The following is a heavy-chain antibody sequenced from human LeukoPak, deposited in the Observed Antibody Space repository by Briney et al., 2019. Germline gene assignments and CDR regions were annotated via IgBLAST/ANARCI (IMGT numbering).Heavy chain of an antibody. CDR1: GGTFSIYA. D-gene: IGHD5-24*01. Sequence: VASVTVSFKASGGTFSIYAISWVRQAPGQGLEWMGGIIPIFGTANYAQKFQGRVTITTDESTSTAYRELSSLRSEDTAVYYCARGEGLQFPDRDAFDIWGQGTMVTVSS. V-gene: IGHV1-69*05. CDR2: IIPIFGTA. CDR3: ARGEGLQFPDRDAFDI. J-gene: IGHJ3*02.